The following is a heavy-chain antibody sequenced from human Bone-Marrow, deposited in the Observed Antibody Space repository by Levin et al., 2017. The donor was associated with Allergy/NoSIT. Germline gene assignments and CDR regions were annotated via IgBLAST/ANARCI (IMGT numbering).Heavy chain of an antibody. CDR1: GYIFSSYG. Sequence: ASVKVSCKTSGYIFSSYGFIWVRQAPGQGLEWMGWVSAYNGNTDYAQKFQGRVTMTADTSTSTAYLEVRSLRSDDTAVYYCASPRGSYLGGAFDIWGQGTMATVSS. CDR2: VSAYNGNT. V-gene: IGHV1-18*01. CDR3: ASPRGSYLGGAFDI. D-gene: IGHD1-26*01. J-gene: IGHJ3*02.